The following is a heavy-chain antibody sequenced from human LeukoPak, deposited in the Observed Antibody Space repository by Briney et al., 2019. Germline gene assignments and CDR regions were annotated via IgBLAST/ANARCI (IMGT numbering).Heavy chain of an antibody. CDR2: IYYSGST. D-gene: IGHD3-10*01. V-gene: IGHV4-59*12. J-gene: IGHJ4*02. Sequence: SETLSLTCTVSGGSISSYYWSWIRQPPGKGLEWIGYIYYSGSTNYNPSLKSRVTISVDTSKNQFSLKLSSVTAADTAVYYCARERRSIGEATVDYWGQGTLVTVSS. CDR3: ARERRSIGEATVDY. CDR1: GGSISSYY.